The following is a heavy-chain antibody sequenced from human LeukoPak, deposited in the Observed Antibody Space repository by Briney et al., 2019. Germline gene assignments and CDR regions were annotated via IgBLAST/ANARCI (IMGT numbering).Heavy chain of an antibody. J-gene: IGHJ4*01. D-gene: IGHD1-26*01. Sequence: GGSLRLSCVASGFTFSSYWIYWVRQAPGKGLVWVSRIKSDGSITSYADSVKGRFTISRDNSKNTLYLQMNSLRAEDTAVYYCAREGGGSYYGFDYWGQGTLVTVSS. CDR1: GFTFSSYW. CDR2: IKSDGSIT. V-gene: IGHV3-74*01. CDR3: AREGGGSYYGFDY.